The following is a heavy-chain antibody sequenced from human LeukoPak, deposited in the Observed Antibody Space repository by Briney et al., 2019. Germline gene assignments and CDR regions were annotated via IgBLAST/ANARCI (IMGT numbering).Heavy chain of an antibody. CDR1: GGSISSGGYY. D-gene: IGHD1-26*01. V-gene: IGHV4-31*03. Sequence: SETLSLTCTVSGGSISSGGYYWSWIRQHPGKGLEWIGYIYYSGSTYYNPSLKSRVTISVDTSKNQFSLKLSSVTAADTAVYYCARHSGSYDPDYWGQGNPGHRLL. J-gene: IGHJ4*02. CDR3: ARHSGSYDPDY. CDR2: IYYSGST.